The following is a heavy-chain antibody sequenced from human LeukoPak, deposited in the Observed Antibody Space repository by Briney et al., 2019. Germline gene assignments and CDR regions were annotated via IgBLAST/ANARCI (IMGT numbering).Heavy chain of an antibody. D-gene: IGHD2-21*01. CDR1: GFTFSSYG. CDR3: AKNGDRGAYYYMDV. Sequence: GGSLRLSCAASGFTFSSYGMSWVRQAPGKGLEWVSSISSTGGTTYYADSVKGRFTISRDNSKNTLYLQMNSLRAEDTAIYYCAKNGDRGAYYYMDVWGKGTTVTI. V-gene: IGHV3-23*01. J-gene: IGHJ6*03. CDR2: ISSTGGTT.